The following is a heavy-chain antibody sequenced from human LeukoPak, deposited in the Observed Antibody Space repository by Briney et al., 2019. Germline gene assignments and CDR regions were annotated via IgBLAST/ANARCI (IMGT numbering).Heavy chain of an antibody. D-gene: IGHD5-18*01. CDR2: ISAYNGNT. CDR3: ARGGGTYSYGYTFPGGYYYGMDV. V-gene: IGHV1-18*01. Sequence: ASVKVSCKASGYTFTSYGISWVRRAPGQGLEWMGWISAYNGNTNYAQKLQGRVTMTTDTSTSTAYMELRSLRSDDTAVYYCARGGGTYSYGYTFPGGYYYGMDVWGQGTTVTVSS. J-gene: IGHJ6*02. CDR1: GYTFTSYG.